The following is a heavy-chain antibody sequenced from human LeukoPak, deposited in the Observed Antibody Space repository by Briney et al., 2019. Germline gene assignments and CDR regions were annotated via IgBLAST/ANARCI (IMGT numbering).Heavy chain of an antibody. V-gene: IGHV3-7*03. CDR3: ARGGGLDV. J-gene: IGHJ6*02. Sequence: GGSLRLSCAASGFTFSSYWMNWARQAPGKGLEWVASINHNGNVNYYVDSVKGRFTISRENAKNSLYLQMSNLRAEDTAVYFCARGGGLDVWGQGATVTVSS. CDR1: GFTFSSYW. CDR2: INHNGNVN. D-gene: IGHD3-16*01.